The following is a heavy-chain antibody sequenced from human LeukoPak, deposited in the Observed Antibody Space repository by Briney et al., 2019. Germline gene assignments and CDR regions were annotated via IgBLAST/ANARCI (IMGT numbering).Heavy chain of an antibody. D-gene: IGHD3-3*01. J-gene: IGHJ4*02. CDR1: GYTFTSYG. CDR2: ISAYNGNT. CDR3: ARSFYYDFWSGPFDY. V-gene: IGHV1-18*01. Sequence: ASVKVSCKASGYTFTSYGISWVRQAPGQGLEWMGWISAYNGNTNYAQKLQGRVTMTTDTSTSTAYMELRSLRSDDTAVYYCARSFYYDFWSGPFDYWGQGTLVTVSS.